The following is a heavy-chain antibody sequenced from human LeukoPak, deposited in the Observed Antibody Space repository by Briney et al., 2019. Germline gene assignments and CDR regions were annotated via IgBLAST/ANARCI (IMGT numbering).Heavy chain of an antibody. CDR1: GGSFSGYY. Sequence: SSETLSLTCAVYGGSFSGYYWSWIRQPPGKGLEWIGEINHSGSTNYNPSLKSRATISVDTSKNQFSLKLSSVTAADTAVYYCASEQLVGAAVAVGAFDIWGQGTMVAVSS. D-gene: IGHD6-6*01. J-gene: IGHJ3*02. V-gene: IGHV4-34*01. CDR3: ASEQLVGAAVAVGAFDI. CDR2: INHSGST.